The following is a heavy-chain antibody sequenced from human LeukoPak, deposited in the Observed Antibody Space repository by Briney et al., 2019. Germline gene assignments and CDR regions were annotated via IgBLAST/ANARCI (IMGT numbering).Heavy chain of an antibody. CDR1: GYSFTSYW. CDR3: ARPSVSGSPLDAFDV. CDR2: VYPDDSES. D-gene: IGHD1-26*01. V-gene: IGHV5-51*01. J-gene: IGHJ3*01. Sequence: GESLKISCKGSGYSFTSYWIGWVRQMPGKGLEWMGIVYPDDSESRYSPSFEGQVTLSVDKSTSTAYLMWRSLKASDTAIYYCARPSVSGSPLDAFDVWGQGTLVIVSS.